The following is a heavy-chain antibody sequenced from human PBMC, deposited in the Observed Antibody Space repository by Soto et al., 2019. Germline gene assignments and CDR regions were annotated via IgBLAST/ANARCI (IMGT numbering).Heavy chain of an antibody. D-gene: IGHD6-13*01. V-gene: IGHV4-59*01. Sequence: SETLSLTCTVSGGSISSYYWSWIRQPPGKGLEWIGYIYYSGSTNYNPSLKSRVTISVDTSKNQFSLKLSSVTAADTAVYYCAREDSGSSSWYRQNWFDPWGQGTLVTVSS. CDR2: IYYSGST. CDR3: AREDSGSSSWYRQNWFDP. CDR1: GGSISSYY. J-gene: IGHJ5*02.